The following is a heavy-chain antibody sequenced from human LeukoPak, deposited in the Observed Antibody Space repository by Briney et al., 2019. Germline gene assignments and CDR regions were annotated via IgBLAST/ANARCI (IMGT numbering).Heavy chain of an antibody. CDR1: GFTFSDHY. D-gene: IGHD5-12*01. Sequence: GGALRLSCATSGFTFSDHYMDWVRQAPGKGLVWVSRINSDGSSTSYADSVKGRFTISRDNAKNTLYLQMNSLRAEDTAVYYCARAGERVATISDNWFDPWGQGTLVTVSS. CDR3: ARAGERVATISDNWFDP. V-gene: IGHV3-74*01. CDR2: INSDGSST. J-gene: IGHJ5*02.